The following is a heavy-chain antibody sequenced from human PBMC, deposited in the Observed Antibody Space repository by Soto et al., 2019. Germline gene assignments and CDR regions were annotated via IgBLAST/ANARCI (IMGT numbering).Heavy chain of an antibody. V-gene: IGHV3-48*03. CDR2: MSSTGSLV. J-gene: IGHJ6*02. CDR3: ASPPDV. Sequence: GGSLRLSCAASGFNFRGFEMYWIRQAPGKGLEWISCMSSTGSLVYYADSVKGRFTISRDNAKNSLFLQMTSLRAEDSAIYYCASPPDVWGQGTTVTVSS. CDR1: GFNFRGFE.